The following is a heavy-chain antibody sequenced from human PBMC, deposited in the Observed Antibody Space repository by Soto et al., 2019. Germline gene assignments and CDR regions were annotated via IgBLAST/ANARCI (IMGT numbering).Heavy chain of an antibody. CDR2: IYPGDSDT. J-gene: IGHJ5*02. CDR1: GYSFTSYW. V-gene: IGHV5-51*01. CDR3: ARFDGWGFSYVSGWGWFDP. Sequence: GESLKISCKGSGYSFTSYWIGWVRQMPGKGLEWMGIIYPGDSDTRYSPSFQGQVTISADKSISTAYLQWSSLKASDTAMYYCARFDGWGFSYVSGWGWFDPWGQGTLVTVSS. D-gene: IGHD5-18*01.